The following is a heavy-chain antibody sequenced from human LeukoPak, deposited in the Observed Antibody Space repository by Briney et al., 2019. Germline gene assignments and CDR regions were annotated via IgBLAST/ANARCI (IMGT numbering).Heavy chain of an antibody. Sequence: SETLSLTCTVSGGSISSYYWNWIRQPAGKGLEWIGRIYTSGSTNYNPSLKSRVTLSADTSKNQFSLKLSSVTAADTAVYYCARARGDYRRVDYFDYWGQGTPVSVCS. V-gene: IGHV4-4*07. CDR1: GGSISSYY. D-gene: IGHD4-17*01. CDR3: ARARGDYRRVDYFDY. J-gene: IGHJ4*02. CDR2: IYTSGST.